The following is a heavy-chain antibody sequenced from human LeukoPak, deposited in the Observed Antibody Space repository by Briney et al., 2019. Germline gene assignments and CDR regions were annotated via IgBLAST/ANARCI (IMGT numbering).Heavy chain of an antibody. CDR1: GFTFSSYA. Sequence: GRSLRLSCAASGFTFSSYAMHWVRQAPGKGLEWVAVISYDGSNKYYADSVKGRFTISRDISENTVYLQMNSVRGDDTAVYYCARSRRGYSYGYFDYWGQGTLVTVSS. CDR3: ARSRRGYSYGYFDY. J-gene: IGHJ4*02. V-gene: IGHV3-30*14. D-gene: IGHD5-18*01. CDR2: ISYDGSNK.